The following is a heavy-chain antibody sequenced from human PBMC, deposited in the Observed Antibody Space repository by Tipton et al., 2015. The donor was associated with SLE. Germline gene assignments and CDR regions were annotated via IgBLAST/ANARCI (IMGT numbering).Heavy chain of an antibody. J-gene: IGHJ1*01. D-gene: IGHD6-6*01. Sequence: TLSLTCTVSGGSISGYYWSWIRQPPGKGLEWIGEINHSGSTNHNPSLKSRVTISVDTSKNQFSLKLSSVTAADTAVYYCARDPRYSSSSGGDWGQGTLVTVSS. CDR2: INHSGST. CDR3: ARDPRYSSSSGGD. V-gene: IGHV4-34*01. CDR1: GGSISGYY.